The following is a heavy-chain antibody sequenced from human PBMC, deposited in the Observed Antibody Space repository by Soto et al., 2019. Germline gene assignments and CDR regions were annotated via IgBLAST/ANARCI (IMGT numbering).Heavy chain of an antibody. Sequence: LSLSCAASGFTFSTYAMNWVRQAPGKGLEWVSGISGSGGSTYYADSVKGRFTISRDNSKNTLYLQMNSLRAEDTAVYDCAKALSQSPVGSRVFDYWGQGTPVTVSS. CDR1: GFTFSTYA. D-gene: IGHD1-26*01. J-gene: IGHJ4*02. CDR2: ISGSGGST. V-gene: IGHV3-23*01. CDR3: AKALSQSPVGSRVFDY.